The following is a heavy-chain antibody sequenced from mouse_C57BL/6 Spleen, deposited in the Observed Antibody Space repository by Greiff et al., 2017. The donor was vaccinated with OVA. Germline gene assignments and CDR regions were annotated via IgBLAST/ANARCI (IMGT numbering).Heavy chain of an antibody. CDR3: ARSYYYGPYWYFDV. D-gene: IGHD1-1*01. Sequence: VQLQQSGPELVKPGASVKISCKASGYSFTSYYIHWVKQRPGQGLEWIGWIYPGSGNTKYNEKFKGKATLTADTSSSTAYMQLSSLTSEDSAVYYCARSYYYGPYWYFDVWGTGTTVTGSS. CDR1: GYSFTSYY. V-gene: IGHV1-66*01. CDR2: IYPGSGNT. J-gene: IGHJ1*03.